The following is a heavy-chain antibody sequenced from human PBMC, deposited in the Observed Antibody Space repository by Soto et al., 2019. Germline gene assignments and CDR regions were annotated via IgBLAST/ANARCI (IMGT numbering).Heavy chain of an antibody. CDR2: IIPIFGTA. V-gene: IGHV1-69*13. CDR1: GGTFSSYA. CDR3: ARELTDIVVVPAAIPWFDP. J-gene: IGHJ5*02. Sequence: SVKVSCKASGGTFSSYAISWVRQAPGQGLEWMGGIIPIFGTANYAQKFQGRVTITADESTSTAYMELSSLRSEDTAVYYCARELTDIVVVPAAIPWFDPWGQGTLVTVSS. D-gene: IGHD2-2*02.